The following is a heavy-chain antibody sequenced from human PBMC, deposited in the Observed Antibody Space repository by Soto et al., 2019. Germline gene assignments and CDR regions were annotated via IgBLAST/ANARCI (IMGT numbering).Heavy chain of an antibody. CDR1: GYTFTDYY. CDR2: MNPSGGVT. V-gene: IGHV1-46*03. D-gene: IGHD2-2*01. J-gene: IGHJ6*03. CDR3: ASSAAVPTTTYYYWYIDV. Sequence: QVQLVQSGAEVKKPGASVRISCKASGYTFTDYYLHWVRQAPGQGLEWMGIMNPSGGVTSYAQKFQGRVAVTRDTSTSTVYMQLSSLRSEDTAVYYCASSAAVPTTTYYYWYIDVWGKGTTVTVSS.